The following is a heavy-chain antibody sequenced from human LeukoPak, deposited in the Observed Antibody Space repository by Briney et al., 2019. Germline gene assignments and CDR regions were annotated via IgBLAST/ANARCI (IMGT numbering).Heavy chain of an antibody. CDR3: ARDRLWFGERYFDY. Sequence: ASVEVSCKASGYTFTSYAMHWVRQAPRQRLEWMGWINAGNGNTKYSQKFQGRVTITRDTSASTAYMELSSLRSEDTAVYYCARDRLWFGERYFDYWGQGTLVTVSS. J-gene: IGHJ4*02. CDR2: INAGNGNT. V-gene: IGHV1-3*01. CDR1: GYTFTSYA. D-gene: IGHD3-10*01.